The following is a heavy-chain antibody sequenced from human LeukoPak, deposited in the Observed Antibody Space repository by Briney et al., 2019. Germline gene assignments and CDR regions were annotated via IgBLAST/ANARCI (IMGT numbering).Heavy chain of an antibody. CDR1: GYTFTNYG. CDR3: ARDGGGGNFYYFDC. V-gene: IGHV1-18*01. CDR2: INNYNGNT. D-gene: IGHD4-23*01. Sequence: ASVKVSCTASGYTFTNYGFSWVRQAPGQGLEWMGWINNYNGNTHYAQKLQGRVTMTTDTSTSTAYMELRNLRSDDTAVYYCARDGGGGNFYYFDCWGQGTLVTVSS. J-gene: IGHJ4*02.